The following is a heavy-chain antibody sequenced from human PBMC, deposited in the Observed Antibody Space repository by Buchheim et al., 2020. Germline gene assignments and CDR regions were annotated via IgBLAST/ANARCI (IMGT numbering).Heavy chain of an antibody. J-gene: IGHJ4*02. CDR2: ITQDGSEK. Sequence: EVQLVESGGGLVQPGGSLRLSCEASGFTLSSYWMSWVRQAPGKGLEWVANITQDGSEKYYVDSVKGRFTISSDNAKNSLYLQMNSLRAEDTAVYYCTRTYGDYGGYFDYWGQGTL. CDR3: TRTYGDYGGYFDY. CDR1: GFTLSSYW. V-gene: IGHV3-7*03. D-gene: IGHD4-17*01.